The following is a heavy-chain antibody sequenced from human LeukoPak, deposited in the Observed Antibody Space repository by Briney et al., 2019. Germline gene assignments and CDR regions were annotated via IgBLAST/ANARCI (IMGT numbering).Heavy chain of an antibody. CDR3: AKDTITMVRGVSNWFDP. J-gene: IGHJ5*02. CDR1: GFTFNNAW. Sequence: GGSLRLSCATSGFTFNNAWMSWVRQAPWKGLEWVSAISGSGGSTYYADSVKGRFTISRDNSKNTLYLQMNSLRAEDTAVYYCAKDTITMVRGVSNWFDPWGQGTLVTVSS. D-gene: IGHD3-10*01. V-gene: IGHV3-23*01. CDR2: ISGSGGST.